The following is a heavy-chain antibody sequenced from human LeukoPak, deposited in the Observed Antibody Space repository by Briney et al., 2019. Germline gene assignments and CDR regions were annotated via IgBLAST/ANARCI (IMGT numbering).Heavy chain of an antibody. CDR3: ARDWVYKIDY. CDR2: ISHDGII. D-gene: IGHD5-24*01. J-gene: IGHJ4*02. Sequence: PGGSLRLSCAASGFDFSSNWMHWVRRTPGKGLVWVSRISHDGIISYADSVKGRFTISRDNAKNTLILQMNSLRVEDTAVYYCARDWVYKIDYWGRGTLVTVSS. V-gene: IGHV3-74*01. CDR1: GFDFSSNW.